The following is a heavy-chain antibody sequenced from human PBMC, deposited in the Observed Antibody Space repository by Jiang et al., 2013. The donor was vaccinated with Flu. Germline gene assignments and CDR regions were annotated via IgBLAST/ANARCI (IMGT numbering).Heavy chain of an antibody. Sequence: QSGSELKKPGASVKVSCKASGYTFTSYAMNWVRQAPGQGLEWMGWINTNTGNPTYAQGFTGRFVFSLDTSVSTAYLQISSLKAEDTAVYYCASYGDWDYYYYYGMDVWGQGTTVTVSS. CDR3: ASYGDWDYYYYYGMDV. D-gene: IGHD4-17*01. V-gene: IGHV7-4-1*02. CDR2: INTNTGNP. J-gene: IGHJ6*02. CDR1: GYTFTSYA.